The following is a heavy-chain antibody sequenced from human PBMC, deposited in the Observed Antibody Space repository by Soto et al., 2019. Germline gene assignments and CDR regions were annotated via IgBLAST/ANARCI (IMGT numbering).Heavy chain of an antibody. CDR3: ARVGTGSSTPLDI. Sequence: PGGSLRLSCVASGFMFTRSTMNWVRQAPGKGLEWVSSITSASDYIFYADSVKGRFTISRDNAKNSLYLQMNSLRAEDTAVYYCARVGTGSSTPLDIWGQATMAAVSS. J-gene: IGHJ3*02. D-gene: IGHD3-9*01. CDR2: ITSASDYI. V-gene: IGHV3-21*01. CDR1: GFMFTRST.